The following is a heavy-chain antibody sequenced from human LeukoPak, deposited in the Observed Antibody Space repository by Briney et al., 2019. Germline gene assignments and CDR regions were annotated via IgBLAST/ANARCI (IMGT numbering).Heavy chain of an antibody. J-gene: IGHJ6*04. Sequence: GGSLRLSWAASGFTFSSYGMSWVRQAPGKGLEWVSAISGSGGSTYYADSVKGRFTISRDNSKNTLYLQMNSLRAEDTAVYYCAKDCHGSGSIVDVWGKGTTVTISS. V-gene: IGHV3-23*01. CDR2: ISGSGGST. CDR1: GFTFSSYG. D-gene: IGHD3-10*01. CDR3: AKDCHGSGSIVDV.